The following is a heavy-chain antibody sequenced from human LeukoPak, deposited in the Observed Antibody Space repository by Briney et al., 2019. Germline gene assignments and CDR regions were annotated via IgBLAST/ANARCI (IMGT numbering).Heavy chain of an antibody. J-gene: IGHJ4*02. D-gene: IGHD6-19*01. V-gene: IGHV4-4*02. CDR3: ATNSGWRFDY. CDR2: IYHSGTT. Sequence: PSETLSLTCAVSGGSISSDYWWSWVRQPPGKGLEWIGEIYHSGTTNYNPSLKSRVTISVDKSKNQFSLELSSVTAADTAVYYCATNSGWRFDYWGQGTLVTVSS. CDR1: GGSISSDYW.